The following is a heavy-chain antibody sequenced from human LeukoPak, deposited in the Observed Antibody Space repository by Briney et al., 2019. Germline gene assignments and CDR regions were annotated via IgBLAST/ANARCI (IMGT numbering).Heavy chain of an antibody. V-gene: IGHV3-7*01. CDR3: ARAPRAPTGTDYFDN. CDR2: IKQDGSEK. CDR1: GFTFSSYA. Sequence: GGSLRLSCAASGFTFSSYAMHWVRQAPGKGLEWVANIKQDGSEKYYVDSVKGRFTISRDNAKNSLYLQMNSLRAEDTAVYYCARAPRAPTGTDYFDNWGQGTLVTVSS. J-gene: IGHJ4*02. D-gene: IGHD1-1*01.